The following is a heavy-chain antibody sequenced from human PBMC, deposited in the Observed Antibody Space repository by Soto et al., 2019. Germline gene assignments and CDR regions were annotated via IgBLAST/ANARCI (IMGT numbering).Heavy chain of an antibody. D-gene: IGHD2-15*01. CDR2: IDSHGSAA. CDR3: AREYCSAGSCYGDY. V-gene: IGHV3-74*01. J-gene: IGHJ4*02. Sequence: GGSLRLSCAASGFTFSNYWMHWVRQAPGKGLVWVSRIDSHGSAASYADSVKGRFTISRDNAKNTLYLQMNSLRVEDTAVYFCAREYCSAGSCYGDYWGQGSLVTVSS. CDR1: GFTFSNYW.